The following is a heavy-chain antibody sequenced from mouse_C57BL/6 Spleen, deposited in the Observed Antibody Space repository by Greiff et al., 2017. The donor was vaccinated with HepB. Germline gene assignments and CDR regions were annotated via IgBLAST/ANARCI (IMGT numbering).Heavy chain of an antibody. V-gene: IGHV1-15*01. CDR2: IDPETGGT. CDR3: TKGYYDHDEAWFAY. Sequence: QVQLQQSGAELVRPGASVTLSCKASGYTFTDYEMHWVKQTPVHGLEWIGAIDPETGGTAYNQKFKGKAILTADKSSSTAYMELRSLTSEDSAVYYCTKGYYDHDEAWFAYWGQGNLVTVSA. J-gene: IGHJ3*01. D-gene: IGHD2-4*01. CDR1: GYTFTDYE.